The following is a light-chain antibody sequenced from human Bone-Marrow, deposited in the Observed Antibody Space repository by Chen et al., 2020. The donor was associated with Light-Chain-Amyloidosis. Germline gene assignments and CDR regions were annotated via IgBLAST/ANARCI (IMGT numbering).Light chain of an antibody. CDR1: QSVLDRSNNRNN. Sequence: TVMTESPDPLAVPLGGRATINCKSSQSVLDRSNNRNNLAWYQHKPGQPPKLLVDGASSRKSGVPDRFSASGSGTDFTLTISSLQAEDVAVYYCQQYYNSPGTFGQGTKVEIK. CDR3: QQYYNSPGT. J-gene: IGKJ1*01. CDR2: GAS. V-gene: IGKV4-1*01.